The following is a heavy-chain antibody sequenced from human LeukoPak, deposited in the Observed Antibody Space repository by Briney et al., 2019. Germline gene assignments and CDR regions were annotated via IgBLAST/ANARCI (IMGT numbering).Heavy chain of an antibody. CDR1: GYTFTSYG. J-gene: IGHJ4*02. CDR3: ARDGEYYYDSSGTDY. CDR2: ISAYNGNT. D-gene: IGHD3-22*01. Sequence: ASVKVSCKASGYTFTSYGISWVRQAPGQGLEWMGWISAYNGNTNYAQKLQGRVTMTTDTSTSTAYMELRSLRSDDTAVYYCARDGEYYYDSSGTDYWGQGTLVTVSS. V-gene: IGHV1-18*01.